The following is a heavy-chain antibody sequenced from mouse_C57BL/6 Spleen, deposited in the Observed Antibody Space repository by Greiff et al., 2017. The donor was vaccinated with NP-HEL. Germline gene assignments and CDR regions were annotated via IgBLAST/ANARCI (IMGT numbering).Heavy chain of an antibody. CDR2: IYPRSGNT. CDR1: GYTFTSYG. CDR3: ARDPRGYAMDY. Sequence: VKLQESGAELARPGASVKLSCKASGYTFTSYGISWVKQRTGQGLEWIGEIYPRSGNTYYNEKFKGKATLTADKSSSTAYMELRSLTSEDSAVYFCARDPRGYAMDYWGQGTSVTVSS. V-gene: IGHV1-81*01. J-gene: IGHJ4*01.